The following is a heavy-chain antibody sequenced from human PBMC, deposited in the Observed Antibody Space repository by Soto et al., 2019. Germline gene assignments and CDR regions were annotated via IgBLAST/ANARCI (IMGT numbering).Heavy chain of an antibody. CDR2: ITWNSGHI. Sequence: GGSLRLSCVASGFNFDDSAMNWVRQVPGRGLEWVSGITWNSGHILYADSVKGRFTISRDNAKKSLYLELNSLRPEDTALYYCAKGRSSMIVVVMDYWGQGT. J-gene: IGHJ4*02. CDR3: AKGRSSMIVVVMDY. V-gene: IGHV3-9*01. D-gene: IGHD3-22*01. CDR1: GFNFDDSA.